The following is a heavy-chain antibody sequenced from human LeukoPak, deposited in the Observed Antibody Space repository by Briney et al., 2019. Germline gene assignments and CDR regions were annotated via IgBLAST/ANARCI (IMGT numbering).Heavy chain of an antibody. CDR2: ISYDGSNK. CDR1: GFTFSSYG. CDR3: AKDLTIFGGRGMDV. D-gene: IGHD3-3*01. Sequence: GGSLRLSCAASGFTFSSYGMHWVRQAPGKGLEWVAVISYDGSNKYYADSVKGRFTTSRDNSKNTLYLQMNSLRAEDTAVYYCAKDLTIFGGRGMDVWGQGTTVTVSS. J-gene: IGHJ6*02. V-gene: IGHV3-30*18.